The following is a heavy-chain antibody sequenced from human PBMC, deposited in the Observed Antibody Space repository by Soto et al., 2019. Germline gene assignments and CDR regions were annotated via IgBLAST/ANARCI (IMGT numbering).Heavy chain of an antibody. D-gene: IGHD1-26*01. CDR2: ISGSGGST. Sequence: GGSLRLSCAASGFTFSSYAMSWVRQAPGKGLEWVSAISGSGGSTYYADSVKGRFTISRDNSKNTLYLQMNSLRAEDTAVYYCAKDPFRYSGSYFTSMDVWGQGTTVTVSS. J-gene: IGHJ6*02. V-gene: IGHV3-23*01. CDR1: GFTFSSYA. CDR3: AKDPFRYSGSYFTSMDV.